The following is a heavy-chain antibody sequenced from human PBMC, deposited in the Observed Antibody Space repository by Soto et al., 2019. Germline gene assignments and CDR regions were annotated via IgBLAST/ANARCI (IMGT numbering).Heavy chain of an antibody. J-gene: IGHJ2*01. CDR3: ARMAGPWYFDL. Sequence: QVQLQQWGAGLLKPSETLSLTCAVHGGSFSGFYWTWIRQPPGKGLEWIGEINHSGSSNYNPPLKSRVTMSLDTSRNQFSLSLNSVTAADTAVYHCARMAGPWYFDLWGRGTLVTVSS. CDR1: GGSFSGFY. V-gene: IGHV4-34*01. CDR2: INHSGSS.